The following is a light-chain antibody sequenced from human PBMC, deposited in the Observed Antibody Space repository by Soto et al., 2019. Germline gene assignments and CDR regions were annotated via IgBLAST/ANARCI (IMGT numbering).Light chain of an antibody. J-gene: IGKJ1*01. V-gene: IGKV1-39*01. CDR1: QSISNY. CDR2: AAS. CDR3: QQSYSTPVT. Sequence: DIQMTQSPYSLSASVGDRVTITCRASQSISNYLNWYQQKPGKAPRLLIHAASSLQSGVPSRFSGSGSGTDFTLTISSLQPEDFATYYCQQSYSTPVTFGQGTKVDIK.